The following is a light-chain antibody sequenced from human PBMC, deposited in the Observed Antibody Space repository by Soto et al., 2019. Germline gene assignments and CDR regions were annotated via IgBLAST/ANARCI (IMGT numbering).Light chain of an antibody. Sequence: EIVLTQSPGTLSLSPGERATLSCRASQSVSSSYLACYQQKPGQAPRLLIYGASSRATGIPDRFSGSGSGTYFTLTISRLEPEDFAVYYCQQYGSSPRFTFGPGTKVDIK. CDR3: QQYGSSPRFT. J-gene: IGKJ3*01. V-gene: IGKV3-20*01. CDR2: GAS. CDR1: QSVSSSY.